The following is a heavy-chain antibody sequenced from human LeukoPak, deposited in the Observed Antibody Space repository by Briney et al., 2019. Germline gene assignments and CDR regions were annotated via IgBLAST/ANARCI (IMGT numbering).Heavy chain of an antibody. Sequence: SETLSLTCTVSGGSISSGGYYWSWIRQHPGKGLEWIGYIYYSGSTYYNPSLKSRVTISVDTSKNQFSLKLSSVTAADTAVYYCARGGRRRFLADYYGMDVWGQGTTVTVSS. V-gene: IGHV4-31*03. D-gene: IGHD3-3*01. CDR2: IYYSGST. CDR3: ARGGRRRFLADYYGMDV. CDR1: GGSISSGGYY. J-gene: IGHJ6*02.